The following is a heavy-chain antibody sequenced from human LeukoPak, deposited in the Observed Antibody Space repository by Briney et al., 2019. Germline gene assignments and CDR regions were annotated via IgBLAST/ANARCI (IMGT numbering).Heavy chain of an antibody. CDR2: IIPILGIP. D-gene: IGHD3-22*01. J-gene: IGHJ1*01. CDR3: ARVSYYDSSGYPEYFHH. CDR1: GGTFSSYA. V-gene: IGHV1-69*04. Sequence: SVKVSCKASGGTFSSYASSWVRQAPGQGLEWMGRIIPILGIPNYAQKFQGRVTITADKSTITAYMELSSLRSEDTAVYYCARVSYYDSSGYPEYFHHWGQGTLVTVSS.